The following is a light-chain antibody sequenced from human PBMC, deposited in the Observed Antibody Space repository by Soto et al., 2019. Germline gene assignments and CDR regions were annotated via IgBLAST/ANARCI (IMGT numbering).Light chain of an antibody. Sequence: DLQMTQSPSSLSASVGDRVTITCRASQGIGNYLAWYQQKPGQVPKPLIHTTSTLQSGVPSRFSGSGSGTDFTLTISSLQPEDVATYYCQKYNSGAWTFGQGTKVEIK. CDR2: TTS. CDR1: QGIGNY. CDR3: QKYNSGAWT. V-gene: IGKV1-27*01. J-gene: IGKJ1*01.